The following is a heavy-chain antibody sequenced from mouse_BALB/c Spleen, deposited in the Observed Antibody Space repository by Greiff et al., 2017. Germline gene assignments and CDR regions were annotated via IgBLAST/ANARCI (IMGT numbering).Heavy chain of an antibody. CDR3: ARSRGYYRSMDY. CDR2: IDPSDSET. CDR1: GYTFTSYW. Sequence: VQLQQPGAELVKPGAPVKLSCKASGYTFTSYWMNWVKQRPGRGLEWIGRIDPSDSETHYNQKFKDKATLTVDKSSSTAYIQLSSLTSEDSAVYYCARSRGYYRSMDYWGQGTSVTVSS. J-gene: IGHJ4*01. D-gene: IGHD2-12*01. V-gene: IGHV1-69*02.